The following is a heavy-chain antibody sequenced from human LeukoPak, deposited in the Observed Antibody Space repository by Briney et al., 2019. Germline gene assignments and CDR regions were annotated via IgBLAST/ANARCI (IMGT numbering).Heavy chain of an antibody. CDR2: IYPGDSDT. J-gene: IGHJ4*02. D-gene: IGHD2-2*01. Sequence: KPGESLKISCRGSGYSFTTYWIGWVRQMPGKGLEWMGIIYPGDSDTRYTPSFQGQDTMSADKSINTAYLQWSSLKASDTAMYYCARRQGCSSTSCPPDYWGQGTLVTVSP. CDR1: GYSFTTYW. V-gene: IGHV5-51*01. CDR3: ARRQGCSSTSCPPDY.